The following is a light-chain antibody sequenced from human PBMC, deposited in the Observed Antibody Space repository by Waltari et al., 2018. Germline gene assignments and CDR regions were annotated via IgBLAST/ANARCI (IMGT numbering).Light chain of an antibody. CDR3: QQRSNWPPGGT. CDR2: DAS. V-gene: IGKV3-11*01. Sequence: EIVLTQSPATLSLSPGERATLSCRASQSVSSYLAWYQQKPGQAPRLLIYDASNMATGIPARFSGSGSGTDFTLTISSLEPEDFAVYYCQQRSNWPPGGTFGGGTKVEIK. J-gene: IGKJ4*01. CDR1: QSVSSY.